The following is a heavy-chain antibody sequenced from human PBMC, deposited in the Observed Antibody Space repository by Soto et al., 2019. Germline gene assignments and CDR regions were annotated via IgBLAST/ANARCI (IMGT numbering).Heavy chain of an antibody. CDR2: ISRDGSSK. Sequence: QVHLVESGGGVVQPGWSLRLSRVASGFTFSRYAMHWVRQAPDQGLEWVAVISRDGSSKYYGDSVKGRFTVSRDNSNNTLHMSITSLRPNQTASFYSARTRNEAVLESINLWSQGTQVTV. CDR1: GFTFSRYA. CDR3: ARTRNEAVLESINL. V-gene: IGHV3-30-3*01. D-gene: IGHD5-12*01. J-gene: IGHJ4*02.